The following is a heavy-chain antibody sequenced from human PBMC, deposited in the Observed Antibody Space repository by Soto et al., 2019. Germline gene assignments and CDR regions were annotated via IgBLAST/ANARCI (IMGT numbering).Heavy chain of an antibody. J-gene: IGHJ5*02. CDR3: ARVMDAMQKWLDP. CDR2: IYHTGTT. Sequence: PSETLSLTCSVSGGSISSIDYFWSWIRQPPGKGLEWIGFIYHTGTTYYNPSLRSRVTISIDTSKSQFSMKLNSVTAADTAVYYCARVMDAMQKWLDPWGQGTLVTVSS. D-gene: IGHD2-2*03. V-gene: IGHV4-30-4*01. CDR1: GGSISSIDYF.